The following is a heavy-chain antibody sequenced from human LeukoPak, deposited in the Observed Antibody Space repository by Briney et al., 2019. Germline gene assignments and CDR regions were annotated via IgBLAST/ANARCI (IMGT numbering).Heavy chain of an antibody. J-gene: IGHJ5*02. CDR2: IYHSGST. Sequence: PSETLSLTCAVSGGSISSGGYSWSWIRQPPGKGLEWIGYIYHSGSTYYNPSLKSRVTISVDRSKNQFSLKLSSATAADTAVYYCARGITMIVVEGVGWFDPWGQGTLVTVSS. V-gene: IGHV4-30-2*01. D-gene: IGHD3-22*01. CDR1: GGSISSGGYS. CDR3: ARGITMIVVEGVGWFDP.